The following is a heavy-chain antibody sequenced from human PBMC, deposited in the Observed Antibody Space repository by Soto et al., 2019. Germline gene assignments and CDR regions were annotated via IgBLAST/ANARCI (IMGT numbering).Heavy chain of an antibody. CDR2: IIPIFGTA. Sequence: ASVKVSCKASGCTFSSYAISWVRLAPGQGLEWMGGIIPIFGTANYAQKFQGRVTITADESTSTAYMELSSLRSEDTAVYYCASSLRGDIVVVVAATQFLQHWGQGTLVTVSS. V-gene: IGHV1-69*13. D-gene: IGHD2-15*01. CDR1: GCTFSSYA. J-gene: IGHJ1*01. CDR3: ASSLRGDIVVVVAATQFLQH.